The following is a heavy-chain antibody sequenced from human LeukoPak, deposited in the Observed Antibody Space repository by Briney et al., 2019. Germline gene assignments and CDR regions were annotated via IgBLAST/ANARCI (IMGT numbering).Heavy chain of an antibody. CDR3: ARAFRARYFDL. V-gene: IGHV4-59*08. Sequence: SETLSLTCTVSGGSISSYYWSWIRQPPGKGLEWIGYISYSGSTNYNPSLKGRVTISVDTSKNQFSLKLSSVTAADTAVYYCARAFRARYFDLWGRGTLVTVSS. D-gene: IGHD2/OR15-2a*01. J-gene: IGHJ2*01. CDR2: ISYSGST. CDR1: GGSISSYY.